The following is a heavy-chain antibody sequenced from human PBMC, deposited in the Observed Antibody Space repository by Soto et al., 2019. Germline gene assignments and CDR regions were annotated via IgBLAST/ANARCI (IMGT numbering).Heavy chain of an antibody. J-gene: IGHJ6*02. Sequence: SVKVSCKASGGTFSSYAISWVRQAPGQGLEWMGGIIPIFGTANYAQKFQGRVTITADESTSTAYMELSSLRSEDTAVYYCARDGRSPRGTARDYYGMDVWGQGTTVTVSS. CDR3: ARDGRSPRGTARDYYGMDV. CDR2: IIPIFGTA. CDR1: GGTFSSYA. D-gene: IGHD1-1*01. V-gene: IGHV1-69*13.